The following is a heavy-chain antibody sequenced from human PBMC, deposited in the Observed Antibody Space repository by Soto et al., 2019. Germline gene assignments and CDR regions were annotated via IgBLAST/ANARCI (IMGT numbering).Heavy chain of an antibody. D-gene: IGHD2-15*01. CDR2: IRSKANSYAT. J-gene: IGHJ4*02. V-gene: IGHV3-73*02. CDR3: TSXXXSGGSCYSF. CDR1: GFTFSGSA. Sequence: EVQLVESGGGLVQPGGSLKLSCAASGFTFSGSAMHWVRQASGKGLEWVGRIRSKANSYATAYAASVKGRFTISRDDSKNTAYLQMNSLKTEDTAVYYXTSXXXSGGSCYSFWGQGTLVTVSS.